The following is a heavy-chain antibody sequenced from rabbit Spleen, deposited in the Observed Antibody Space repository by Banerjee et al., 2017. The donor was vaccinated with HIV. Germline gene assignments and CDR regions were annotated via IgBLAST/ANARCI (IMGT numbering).Heavy chain of an antibody. D-gene: IGHD1-1*01. V-gene: IGHV1S45*01. CDR2: IDAGSGGNT. J-gene: IGHJ6*01. CDR3: ARDTSTSFSTYGMDL. Sequence: QEQLVEYGGDLVKPGASLTLTCTASGFSFSSTYYMCWVRQAPGKGLEWIGCIDAGSGGNTYYASWAKGRFTFSKASSTTVTLQMASLTAADTATYFCARDTSTSFSTYGMDLWGPGTLVTVS. CDR1: GFSFSSTYY.